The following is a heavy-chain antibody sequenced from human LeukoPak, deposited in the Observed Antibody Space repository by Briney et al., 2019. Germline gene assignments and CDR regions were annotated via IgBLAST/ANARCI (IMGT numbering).Heavy chain of an antibody. D-gene: IGHD2-2*01. CDR1: GASISSTNW. V-gene: IGHV4-4*02. J-gene: IGHJ5*02. CDR2: MHHSGRT. CDR3: ARAQEGCSRASCYLEP. Sequence: SETLSLTCAISGASISSTNWWVWVRQPPGKGLEWIGEMHHSGRTNYNPSLKSRITISVDKSKNQVFLRLNSVAAADTALYYCARAQEGCSRASCYLEPWGQGTLVTVSS.